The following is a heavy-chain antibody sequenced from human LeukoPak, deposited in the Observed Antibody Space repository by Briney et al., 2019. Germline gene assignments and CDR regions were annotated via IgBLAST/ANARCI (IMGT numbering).Heavy chain of an antibody. J-gene: IGHJ4*02. Sequence: ASVKVSCKASGYTFTGYYMHWVRQAPGQGLEWMGWINPNSGGTNCAQKFQGRVTMTRDTSISTAYMELSRLRSDDTAVYYCARGCELTSSTVDYWGQGTLVTVSS. V-gene: IGHV1-2*02. CDR1: GYTFTGYY. CDR2: INPNSGGT. CDR3: ARGCELTSSTVDY. D-gene: IGHD6-6*01.